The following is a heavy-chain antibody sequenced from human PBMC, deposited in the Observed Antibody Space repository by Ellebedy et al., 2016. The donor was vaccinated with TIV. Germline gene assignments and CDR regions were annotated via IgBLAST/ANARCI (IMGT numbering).Heavy chain of an antibody. CDR3: ARRGSYGDYAVHVNSWFDS. CDR2: IYQDGSEK. Sequence: GESLKISCAASGFSFRSYWMSWVRQAPGKGLEWVANIYQDGSEKYYVDSVEGRFTISRDNANNILYRQMKRLIAEDTAVYYCARRGSYGDYAVHVNSWFDSWGQGTPVTVAP. J-gene: IGHJ5*01. V-gene: IGHV3-7*01. CDR1: GFSFRSYW. D-gene: IGHD4-17*01.